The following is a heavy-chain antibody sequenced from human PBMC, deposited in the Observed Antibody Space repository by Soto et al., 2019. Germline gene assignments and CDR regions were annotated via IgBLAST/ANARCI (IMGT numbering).Heavy chain of an antibody. V-gene: IGHV3-15*07. J-gene: IGHJ4*01. D-gene: IGHD3-22*01. CDR1: GFAFNNAW. Sequence: PGGSLRLSCAGSGFAFNNAWINWVRQAPGKGLEWVGRIKSKALGGTTDFAAPVRGRFAITRDDSRNMAYMQMNSLNTEDTAVYYCTTDSYSTMIEVRFYYWGHGTLVTVSS. CDR3: TTDSYSTMIEVRFYY. CDR2: IKSKALGGTT.